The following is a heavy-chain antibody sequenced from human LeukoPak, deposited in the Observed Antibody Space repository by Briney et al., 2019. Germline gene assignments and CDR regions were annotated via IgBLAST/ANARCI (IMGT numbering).Heavy chain of an antibody. D-gene: IGHD1/OR15-1a*01. CDR3: AKHKIAWRTFDC. CDR2: IKEDGSQI. J-gene: IGHJ4*02. Sequence: PGGSLRLSCAASGFTFSSYWMNWARQAPGKGLEWVANIKEDGSQINHVDSVKGRFTISRDNAKNSLYLQMNSLRVGDTAVYYCAKHKIAWRTFDCWGQGTLVTVSS. CDR1: GFTFSSYW. V-gene: IGHV3-7*01.